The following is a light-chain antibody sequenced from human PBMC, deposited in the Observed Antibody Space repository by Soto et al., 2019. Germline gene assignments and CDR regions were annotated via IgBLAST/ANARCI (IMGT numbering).Light chain of an antibody. CDR2: EGN. V-gene: IGLV2-23*01. CDR3: CSYVGARTYV. J-gene: IGLJ1*01. Sequence: ALTQPASVSGSPGQSITISCTGSVSDVGNFGPVSWYQQHPGQVPKLIIYEGNRRPSGVSSRFSGSKSGNTASLTISGLQAEDEADYYCCSYVGARTYVFGTGTKVTVL. CDR1: VSDVGNFGP.